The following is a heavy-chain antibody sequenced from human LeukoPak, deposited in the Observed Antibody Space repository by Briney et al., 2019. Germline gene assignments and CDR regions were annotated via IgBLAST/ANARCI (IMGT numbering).Heavy chain of an antibody. CDR3: AKEGSSWYDP. J-gene: IGHJ5*02. CDR1: GGSISSYY. V-gene: IGHV4-4*07. CDR2: IDTSGGT. D-gene: IGHD6-13*01. Sequence: SETLSLTCIVSGGSISSYYWGWIRQPAGKGLEWIGRIDTSGGTYYDPSLKSRVTMSVDTSKNQFSLKLTSVTAADTAVYFRAKEGSSWYDPWGQGTLVTVSS.